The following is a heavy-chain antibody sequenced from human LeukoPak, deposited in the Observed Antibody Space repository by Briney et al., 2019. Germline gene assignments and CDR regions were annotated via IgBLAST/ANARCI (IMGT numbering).Heavy chain of an antibody. CDR1: GFTFSSYW. CDR2: IKQDGSEK. V-gene: IGHV3-7*01. CDR3: ARTPVSWNYYYYGMDV. J-gene: IGHJ6*02. D-gene: IGHD6-13*01. Sequence: PGGSLRLSCAASGFTFSSYWMSWVRQAPGKGLEWVANIKQDGSEKYYVDSVKGRFTISRGNAKNSLYLQMNSLRAEDTAVYYCARTPVSWNYYYYGMDVWGQGTTVTVSS.